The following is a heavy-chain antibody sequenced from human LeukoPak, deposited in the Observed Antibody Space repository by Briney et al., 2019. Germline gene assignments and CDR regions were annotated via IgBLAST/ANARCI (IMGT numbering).Heavy chain of an antibody. Sequence: SVKVSCKASGGTFSSYAISWVRQAPGQGLEWMGRIIPIFGTANYAQKFQGRVTITTDESTSAAYMELSSLRSEDTAVYYCARDRGVGYSSSYQIDYWGQGTLVTVSS. CDR2: IIPIFGTA. CDR1: GGTFSSYA. D-gene: IGHD6-13*01. V-gene: IGHV1-69*05. J-gene: IGHJ4*02. CDR3: ARDRGVGYSSSYQIDY.